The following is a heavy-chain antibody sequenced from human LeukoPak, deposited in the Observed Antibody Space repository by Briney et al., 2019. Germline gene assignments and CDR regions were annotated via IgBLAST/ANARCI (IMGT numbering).Heavy chain of an antibody. D-gene: IGHD4-23*01. CDR2: IKSKADGGTT. J-gene: IGHJ3*02. V-gene: IGHV3-15*01. Sequence: GGSLRLSCAASGFSFSNAWVSWVRQAPGKGLEWVGRIKSKADGGTTDYAARVEGIFFVSRDDSKNTVYLQLNSLKTEDTAVYYCTTGNSIEVKDAFDTWGQGTMVTVSS. CDR1: GFSFSNAW. CDR3: TTGNSIEVKDAFDT.